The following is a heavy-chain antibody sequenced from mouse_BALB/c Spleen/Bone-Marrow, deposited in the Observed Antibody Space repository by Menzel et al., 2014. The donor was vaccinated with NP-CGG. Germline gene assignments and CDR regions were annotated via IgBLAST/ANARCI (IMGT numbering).Heavy chain of an antibody. J-gene: IGHJ2*01. CDR1: GFSLTDYG. CDR2: IWGDGST. D-gene: IGHD1-1*01. CDR3: ARDLYYYGFDY. V-gene: IGHV2-6-7*01. Sequence: VKLQESGPGLVAPSQSLSITCTVSGFSLTDYGVNWVRQPPGKSLEWLGMIWGDGSTDYNSALKSRLSISKDNSQSQVFLKMNSLETDDTARYYCARDLYYYGFDYWGQGTTLTVSS.